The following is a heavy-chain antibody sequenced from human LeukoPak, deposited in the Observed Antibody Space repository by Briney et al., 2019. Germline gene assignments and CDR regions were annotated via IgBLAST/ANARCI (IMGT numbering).Heavy chain of an antibody. CDR2: ISGSGGST. CDR1: GFTFSSYS. Sequence: LPGGSLRLSCAASGFTFSSYSMNWVRQAPGKGLEGVSAISGSGGSTYYADSVKGRFTISRDNSKNTLYLQMNSLRAEDTAVYYCAKDPRSYPNDAFDIWGQGTMVTVSS. CDR3: AKDPRSYPNDAFDI. J-gene: IGHJ3*02. V-gene: IGHV3-23*01.